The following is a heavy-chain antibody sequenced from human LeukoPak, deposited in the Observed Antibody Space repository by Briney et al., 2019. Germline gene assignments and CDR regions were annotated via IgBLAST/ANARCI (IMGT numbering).Heavy chain of an antibody. V-gene: IGHV6-1*01. CDR2: TYYRSKWHN. J-gene: IGHJ5*02. D-gene: IGHD2-15*01. CDR1: GDSVSSNSAA. CDR3: TRDPPGWP. Sequence: SQTLSLTCAISGDSVSSNSAAWNWIRQSPSRGLEWLGRTYYRSKWHNEYAVSGKGRITVNPDTSKNQFTLQLNSVTPDDTAVYYCTRDPPGWPWGQGTLVTVSS.